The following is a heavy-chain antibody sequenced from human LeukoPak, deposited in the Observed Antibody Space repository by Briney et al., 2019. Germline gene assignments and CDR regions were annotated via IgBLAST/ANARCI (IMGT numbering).Heavy chain of an antibody. CDR3: ARGPYDSSGYYYDYYYYYGMDV. CDR1: GGSFSGYY. Sequence: SETLSLTCAVYGGSFSGYYWSWIRQPPGKGLEWIGEINHSGSTNYNPSLKSRVTISVDTSKNQFSLKLSSVTAADTAVYYCARGPYDSSGYYYDYYYYYGMDVWGQGTTVTVSS. V-gene: IGHV4-34*01. D-gene: IGHD3-22*01. J-gene: IGHJ6*02. CDR2: INHSGST.